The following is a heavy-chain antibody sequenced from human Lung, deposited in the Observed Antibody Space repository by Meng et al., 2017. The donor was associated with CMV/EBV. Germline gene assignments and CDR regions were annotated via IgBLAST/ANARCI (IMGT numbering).Heavy chain of an antibody. CDR3: SRGNSGITGYYGMDV. CDR1: GFTVSSNY. V-gene: IGHV3-66*02. J-gene: IGHJ6*01. CDR2: IYSGGST. D-gene: IGHD3-16*01. Sequence: PCAAPGFTVSSNYMSWVRQAPGKGLEWVSVIYSGGSTYYADSVTGRFTISRDNSKNTQFLQMNSLRAEETAVYYCSRGNSGITGYYGMDVWGQGTTVTVSS.